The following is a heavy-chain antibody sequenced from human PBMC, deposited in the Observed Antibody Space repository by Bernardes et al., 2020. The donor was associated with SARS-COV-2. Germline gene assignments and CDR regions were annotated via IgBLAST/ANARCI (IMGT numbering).Heavy chain of an antibody. J-gene: IGHJ4*02. CDR1: GFAFSTFE. V-gene: IGHV3-48*03. CDR3: ARDLNWNYFGAYFDY. CDR2: ISDSGTTI. D-gene: IGHD1-7*01. Sequence: GGSLRLSCAASGFAFSTFEMNWVRQAPGKGLEWISYISDSGTTIYYADSVKGRFTISRDNAKNSLYLQMKSLRAEDTAVYYCARDLNWNYFGAYFDYWGQGTLFTASS.